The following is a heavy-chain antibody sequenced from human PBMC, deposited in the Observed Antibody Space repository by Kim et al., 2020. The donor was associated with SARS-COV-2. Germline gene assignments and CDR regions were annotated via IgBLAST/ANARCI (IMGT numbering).Heavy chain of an antibody. CDR3: ARGYHLRRAKY. Sequence: QVQLVQSGAEVKKPGASVKVSCKASGYTFTNYDINWVRQATGQGLEWMGSMNPDNGNTVYAQKFQGRISMTGSASITTAHMELSSLTSEDTAIYYCARGYHLRRAKYWGQGTLVAVSS. V-gene: IGHV1-8*01. J-gene: IGHJ4*02. CDR2: MNPDNGNT. CDR1: GYTFTNYD. D-gene: IGHD2-2*01.